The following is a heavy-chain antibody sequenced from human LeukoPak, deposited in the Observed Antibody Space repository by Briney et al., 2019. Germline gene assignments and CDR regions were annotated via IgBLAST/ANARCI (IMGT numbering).Heavy chain of an antibody. V-gene: IGHV3-30*02. Sequence: GGSLRLSCAASGFSFSDYGTHWVRQAPGKGLEWVTFIQYDGSVIFYADSVKGRFTISRDNSKNTLYLQMNSLRAEDTAVYYCARVMGDNWNYGWFDPWGQGTLVTVSS. D-gene: IGHD1-7*01. J-gene: IGHJ5*02. CDR1: GFSFSDYG. CDR3: ARVMGDNWNYGWFDP. CDR2: IQYDGSVI.